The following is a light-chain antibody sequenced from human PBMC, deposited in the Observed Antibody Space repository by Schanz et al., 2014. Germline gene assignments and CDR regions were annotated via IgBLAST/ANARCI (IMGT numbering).Light chain of an antibody. CDR3: CSYAGSSPLYV. CDR2: EVT. J-gene: IGLJ1*01. V-gene: IGLV2-23*02. Sequence: QSALTQPASVSGSPGQSITISCTGTSSDVGNYDLVSWYRHYPGKAPKLLIYEVTKRPSGVSNRFSGSKSGNTASLTISGLQAEDEADYYCCSYAGSSPLYVFGTGTKVTVL. CDR1: SSDVGNYDL.